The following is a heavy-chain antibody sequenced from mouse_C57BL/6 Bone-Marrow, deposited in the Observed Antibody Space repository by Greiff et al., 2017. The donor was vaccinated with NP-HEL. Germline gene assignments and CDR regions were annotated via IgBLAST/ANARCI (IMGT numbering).Heavy chain of an antibody. CDR2: IRSKSNNYAT. J-gene: IGHJ2*01. D-gene: IGHD1-1*01. CDR3: VSRYYGSSPYYFDY. Sequence: EVMLVESGGGLVQPKGSLKLSCAASGFSFNTYAMNWVRQAPGKGLEWVARIRSKSNNYATYYADSVKDRFTISRDDSESMLYLQMNNVKTEDTARYYGVSRYYGSSPYYFDYWGQGTTLTVSS. CDR1: GFSFNTYA. V-gene: IGHV10-1*01.